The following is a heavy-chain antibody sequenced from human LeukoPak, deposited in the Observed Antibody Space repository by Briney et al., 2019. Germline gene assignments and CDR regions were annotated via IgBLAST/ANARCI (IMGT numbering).Heavy chain of an antibody. CDR3: AKSSSGPVYFDY. V-gene: IGHV3-23*01. D-gene: IGHD3-22*01. Sequence: SGGSLRLSCAASGFTFRRYGMSWVRQAPEKGLEWVSAISGSGSSTYYGDSVKGRFTISRDNSKNTLYLQMNSLRAEDTAVYYCAKSSSGPVYFDYWGQGTLVTVSS. CDR2: ISGSGSST. J-gene: IGHJ4*02. CDR1: GFTFRRYG.